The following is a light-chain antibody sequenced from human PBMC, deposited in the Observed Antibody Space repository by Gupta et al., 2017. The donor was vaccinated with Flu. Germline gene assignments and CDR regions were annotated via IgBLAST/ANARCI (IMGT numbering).Light chain of an antibody. Sequence: EIVMTQSPATLSVSPGERATLSCRASQSVSSNLAWYQQKPGQAPRLLIYGASTRATGIPARFSGSGSGTEFTLTISSLQSEDFAVYYCLQDNNWPFTFGQGTLMEIK. CDR3: LQDNNWPFT. V-gene: IGKV3-15*01. CDR2: GAS. CDR1: QSVSSN. J-gene: IGKJ5*01.